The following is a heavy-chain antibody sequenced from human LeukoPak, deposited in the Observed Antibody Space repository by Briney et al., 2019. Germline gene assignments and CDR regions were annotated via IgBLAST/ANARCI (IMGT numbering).Heavy chain of an antibody. V-gene: IGHV4-30-2*01. J-gene: IGHJ4*02. CDR2: VYDTGET. D-gene: IGHD6-13*01. CDR1: GGSISSGDCY. CDR3: ARDLTAAGRGVDY. Sequence: SETLSLTCIVSGGSISSGDCYWSWIRQPPRKGLEWIGSVYDTGETYFNPSLMSRVTMSVDRSKNQFSLQLNSVTAADTAVYYCARDLTAAGRGVDYWGQGTLVTVSS.